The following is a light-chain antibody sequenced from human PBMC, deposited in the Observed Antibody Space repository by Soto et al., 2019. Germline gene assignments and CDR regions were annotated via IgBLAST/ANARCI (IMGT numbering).Light chain of an antibody. Sequence: DIVLTQSPLSLTVTPGEQASLSCRSSQSLLHSNGYNYLDWYLQKPGQSQQLLIYLGSNRASGVPGRFSGSGSGRDFTLKISRVEAEDVGIYYCMKALRTQWTVGQGNKVAIK. V-gene: IGKV2-28*01. CDR2: LGS. CDR1: QSLLHSNGYNY. CDR3: MKALRTQWT. J-gene: IGKJ1*01.